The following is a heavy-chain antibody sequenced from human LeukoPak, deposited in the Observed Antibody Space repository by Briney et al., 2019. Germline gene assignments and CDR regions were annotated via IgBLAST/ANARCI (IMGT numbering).Heavy chain of an antibody. V-gene: IGHV1-8*01. CDR3: ARAGYYIAARSDY. CDR2: MNPNSGNT. Sequence: ASVKVSCKASGYTFTSYDINWVRQATGQGLEWMGWMNPNSGNTGYAQKFQGRVTMTTDTSTSTAYMELRSLRSDDTAVYYCARAGYYIAARSDYWGQGTLVTVSP. D-gene: IGHD6-6*01. CDR1: GYTFTSYD. J-gene: IGHJ4*02.